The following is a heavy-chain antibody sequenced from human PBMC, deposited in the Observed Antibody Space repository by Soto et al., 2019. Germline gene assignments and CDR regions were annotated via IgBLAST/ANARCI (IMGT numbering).Heavy chain of an antibody. Sequence: PSETLSLTCAVYGGSFSGYYWAWIRQPPGKGLEWIGSIHYRGSAYYKASLKSRVTISVDTSKNQISLKLSSVTAADTAVYYCARYYGSGSYENWFDPWAQGTLVTVSS. V-gene: IGHV4-34*01. D-gene: IGHD3-10*01. CDR3: ARYYGSGSYENWFDP. J-gene: IGHJ5*02. CDR2: IHYRGSA. CDR1: GGSFSGYY.